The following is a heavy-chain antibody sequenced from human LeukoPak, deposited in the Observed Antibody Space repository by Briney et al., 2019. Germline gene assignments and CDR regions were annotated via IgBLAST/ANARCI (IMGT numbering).Heavy chain of an antibody. CDR3: ARSQYGGNSNFDY. J-gene: IGHJ4*02. CDR2: INPSGGST. D-gene: IGHD4-23*01. V-gene: IGHV1-46*01. Sequence: GASVKVSCKASGYTFTSSYMHWVRQAPGQGLEWLGMINPSGGSTSYAQKFQGRVTMTRDTSTSTVYMELSSLRSEDTAVYYCARSQYGGNSNFDYWGQGTLVTVSS. CDR1: GYTFTSSY.